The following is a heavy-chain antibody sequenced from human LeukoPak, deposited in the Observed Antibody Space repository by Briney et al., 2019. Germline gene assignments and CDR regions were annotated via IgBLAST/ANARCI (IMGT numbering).Heavy chain of an antibody. CDR3: ARSYYYDSSGYLIGGYYFDY. Sequence: SQTLSLTCTVSGGSISSGSYYWSWIRQPAGKGLEWIGRIYTSGSTNYNPSLKSRVTISVDTSKNQFSLKLSSVTAAGTAVYYCARSYYYDSSGYLIGGYYFDYWGQGTLVTVSS. D-gene: IGHD3-22*01. V-gene: IGHV4-61*02. CDR1: GGSISSGSYY. J-gene: IGHJ4*02. CDR2: IYTSGST.